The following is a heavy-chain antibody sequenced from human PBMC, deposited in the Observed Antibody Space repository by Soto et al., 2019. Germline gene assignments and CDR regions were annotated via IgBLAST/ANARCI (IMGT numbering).Heavy chain of an antibody. CDR3: ARQIGGTTQYSSSGMDA. V-gene: IGHV4-39*01. D-gene: IGHD1-7*01. CDR1: GASIIISTYY. J-gene: IGHJ6*02. CDR2: IYYSGST. Sequence: PSETLSLTCTVSGASIIISTYYWAWIRQPPGKGLEWIGSIYYSGSTYYNPSLKSRVTISVDTSKNQFYLRLSSVTAADTAVYYCARQIGGTTQYSSSGMDAWGQGTTLTVSS.